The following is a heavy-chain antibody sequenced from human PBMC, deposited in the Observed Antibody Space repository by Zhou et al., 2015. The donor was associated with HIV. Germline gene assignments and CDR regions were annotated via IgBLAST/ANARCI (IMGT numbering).Heavy chain of an antibody. D-gene: IGHD5-12*01. J-gene: IGHJ3*02. CDR3: ARSSGYDVRDAFDI. V-gene: IGHV1-18*01. Sequence: LQGRVTMTTDTSTSTAYMELRSLRSDDTAVYYCARSSGYDVRDAFDIWGQGTMVTVSS.